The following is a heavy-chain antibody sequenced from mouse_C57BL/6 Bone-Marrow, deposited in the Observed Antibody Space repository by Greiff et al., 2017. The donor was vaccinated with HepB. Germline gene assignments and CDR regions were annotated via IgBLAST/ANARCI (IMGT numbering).Heavy chain of an antibody. J-gene: IGHJ3*01. CDR3: ARAPRFAY. CDR2: ISYDGSN. V-gene: IGHV3-6*01. CDR1: GYSITSGYY. Sequence: EVKLEESGPGLVKPSQSLSLTCSVTGYSITSGYYWNWIRQFPGNKLEWMGYISYDGSNNYNPSLKNRISITRDTSKNQFFLKLNSVTTEDTATYYCARAPRFAYWGQGTRVTVSA.